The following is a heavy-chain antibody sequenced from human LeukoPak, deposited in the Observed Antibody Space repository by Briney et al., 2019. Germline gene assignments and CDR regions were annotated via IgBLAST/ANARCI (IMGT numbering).Heavy chain of an antibody. D-gene: IGHD3-22*01. CDR1: GFTFSSYA. CDR2: ISGDGGST. V-gene: IGHV3-43*02. CDR3: AKDAGGAMAPYDSSGYYDY. Sequence: GGSLRLSCAASGFTFSSYAVSWVRQAPGKGLEWVSLISGDGGSTYYADSVKGRFTISRDNSKNSLYLQMNSLRTEDTALYYCAKDAGGAMAPYDSSGYYDYWGQGTLVTVSS. J-gene: IGHJ4*02.